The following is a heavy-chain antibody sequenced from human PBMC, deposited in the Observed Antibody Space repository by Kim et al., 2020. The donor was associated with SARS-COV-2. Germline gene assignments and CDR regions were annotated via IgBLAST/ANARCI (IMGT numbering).Heavy chain of an antibody. V-gene: IGHV3-53*01. CDR1: GFSVNNSY. D-gene: IGHD6-19*01. CDR3: ARDPGYSSGWVECDP. J-gene: IGHJ5*02. CDR2: IYSSGTT. Sequence: GGSLRLSCAASGFSVNNSYMSWVRQAPGKGLEWVSVIYSSGTTYYADSVKGRCTISRDNSRNTLYFQMNSLRVGDTAVYHCARDPGYSSGWVECDPWGRGTLVTVSS.